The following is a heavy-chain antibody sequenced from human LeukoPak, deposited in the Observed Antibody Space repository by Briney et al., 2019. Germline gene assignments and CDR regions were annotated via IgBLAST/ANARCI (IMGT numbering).Heavy chain of an antibody. J-gene: IGHJ4*02. Sequence: VASVKVSCKTSGYTFTSYDINCVRQATGQGLEWMGWMNPNSGNTGYAQKFQGRVTMTRNTSKSTAYMELSSLRSEDTAVYYCARYYGSGGIDYWGQGTPVTVSS. V-gene: IGHV1-8*01. CDR2: MNPNSGNT. D-gene: IGHD3-10*01. CDR1: GYTFTSYD. CDR3: ARYYGSGGIDY.